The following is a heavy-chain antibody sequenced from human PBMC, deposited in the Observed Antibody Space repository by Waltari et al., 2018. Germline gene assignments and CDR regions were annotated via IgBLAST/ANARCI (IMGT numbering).Heavy chain of an antibody. CDR3: AILFKGRAARTLTVFDY. J-gene: IGHJ4*02. CDR1: GYSFTTNW. D-gene: IGHD6-6*01. CDR2: HYPEDCDD. V-gene: IGHV5-51*01. Sequence: EVQLVQSGAEVKKPGESLKISCNGSGYSFTTNWIGWVRQMLGKGLEWMGFHYPEDCDDKCQPSFQGQVTISADKSISTAFLQWSSLKAEDTAMYYCAILFKGRAARTLTVFDYWGQGTLVTVSS.